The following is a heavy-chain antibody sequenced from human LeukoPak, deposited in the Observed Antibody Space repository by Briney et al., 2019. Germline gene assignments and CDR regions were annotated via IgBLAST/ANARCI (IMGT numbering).Heavy chain of an antibody. CDR2: INHSGST. CDR3: ARATWGFDY. CDR1: GGSFSGYY. D-gene: IGHD7-27*01. J-gene: IGHJ4*02. V-gene: IGHV4-34*01. Sequence: SETLSHTCAVYGGSFSGYYWSWIRQPPGKGLEWIGEINHSGSTNYNPSLKSRVTISVDTSKNQFSLKLSSVTAADTAVYYCARATWGFDYWGQGTLVTVSS.